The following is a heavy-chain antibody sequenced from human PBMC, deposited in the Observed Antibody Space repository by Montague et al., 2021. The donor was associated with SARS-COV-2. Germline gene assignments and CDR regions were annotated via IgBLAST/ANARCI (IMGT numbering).Heavy chain of an antibody. J-gene: IGHJ4*02. D-gene: IGHD3-22*01. CDR1: GFTFSSYA. CDR3: AKGAGRYCDSSGYYGY. CDR2: IYVGGSST. Sequence: SLRLSCAASGFTFSSYAMSWVRQAPGKGLEWVSVIYVGGSSTYYADFVKGRFTISRDNSKNTLYLQMNSLRAEDTAVYYCAKGAGRYCDSSGYYGYWGQGTLVTVSS. V-gene: IGHV3-23*03.